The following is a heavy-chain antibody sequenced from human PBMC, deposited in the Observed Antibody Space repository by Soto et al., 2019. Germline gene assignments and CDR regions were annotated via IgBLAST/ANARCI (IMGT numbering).Heavy chain of an antibody. D-gene: IGHD5-18*01. J-gene: IGHJ4*02. CDR1: GFTVSSNY. Sequence: EVQLVETGGGLIQPGGSLRLSCAASGFTVSSNYMSWVRQAPGKGLEWGSVIYSGGSTYYADSVKGRFTISRDNSKNTLYLQMNSLRPEDTAVYYCARFSTAMEYYFDYWGQGTLVTVSS. CDR2: IYSGGST. V-gene: IGHV3-53*02. CDR3: ARFSTAMEYYFDY.